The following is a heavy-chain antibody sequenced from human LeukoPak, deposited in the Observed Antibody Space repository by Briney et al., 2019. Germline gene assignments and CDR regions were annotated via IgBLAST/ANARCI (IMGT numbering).Heavy chain of an antibody. D-gene: IGHD2-15*01. CDR3: ARARYCSGGSCRGRINWFDP. J-gene: IGHJ5*02. CDR1: GFTFSDYC. Sequence: GGSLRLSCAASGFTFSDYCMSWIRQAPGKGLEWVSYISRSSSYTNYADSVKGRFTISRDNAKNSLYLQMNSLRAEDTAVYYCARARYCSGGSCRGRINWFDPWGQGTLVTVSS. CDR2: ISRSSSYT. V-gene: IGHV3-11*06.